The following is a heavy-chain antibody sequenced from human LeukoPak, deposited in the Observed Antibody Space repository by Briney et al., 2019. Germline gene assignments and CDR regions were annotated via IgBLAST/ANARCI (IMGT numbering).Heavy chain of an antibody. J-gene: IGHJ6*03. D-gene: IGHD6-19*01. CDR3: AKPRARSSGWIRDNYYMDV. V-gene: IGHV7-4-1*02. CDR2: INTNTGNP. CDR1: GYTFTSYA. Sequence: GASVKVSCKASGYTFTSYAMNWVRQAPGQGLEWMGWINTNTGNPTYAQGFTGRFVFSLDTSVSTAYLQISSLKAEDTAVYYCAKPRARSSGWIRDNYYMDVWGKGTTVTVSS.